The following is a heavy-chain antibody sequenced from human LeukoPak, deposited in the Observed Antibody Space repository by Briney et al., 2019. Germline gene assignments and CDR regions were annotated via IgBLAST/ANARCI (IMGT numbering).Heavy chain of an antibody. CDR2: IYPSDSDT. V-gene: IGHV5-51*01. D-gene: IGHD3-10*01. CDR3: VSLGSGDLGSYYSYMDV. J-gene: IGHJ6*03. Sequence: GESLKISCKGSGYSFTSYWIGWVRQMPGKGLEWMGIIYPSDSDTKYSPSFEGQVTISVDTSISVAYLQWRSLKASDSAVFYCVSLGSGDLGSYYSYMDVWGRGTTVTVSS. CDR1: GYSFTSYW.